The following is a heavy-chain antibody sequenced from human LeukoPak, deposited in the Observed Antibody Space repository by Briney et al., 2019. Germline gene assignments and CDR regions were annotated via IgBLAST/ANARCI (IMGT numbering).Heavy chain of an antibody. CDR1: GGSISSGDYY. D-gene: IGHD5-24*01. Sequence: PSETLSLTCTVSGGSISSGDYYWSWIRQPPGKGLEWIGYIYYSGSTYYNPSLKSRVTISVDTSKNQFSLKLSSVTAADTAVYYCARDGPRWLQLGTLGYWGQGTLVTVSS. J-gene: IGHJ4*02. CDR2: IYYSGST. V-gene: IGHV4-30-4*01. CDR3: ARDGPRWLQLGTLGY.